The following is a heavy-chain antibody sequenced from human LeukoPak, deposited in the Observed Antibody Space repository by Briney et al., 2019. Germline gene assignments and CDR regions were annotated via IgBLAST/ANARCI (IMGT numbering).Heavy chain of an antibody. CDR2: IYYHENT. D-gene: IGHD3-10*01. CDR3: ARHGDYYGSGSRY. J-gene: IGHJ4*02. Sequence: SETLSLTCTVSGGSISSSSDYWGWIRQAPGKGLEWIGSIYYHENTYYNSSLKSRVTISVDTSKNQFSLKLNSVTAADTAVYYCARHGDYYGSGSRYWGQGTLVTVSS. V-gene: IGHV4-39*01. CDR1: GGSISSSSDY.